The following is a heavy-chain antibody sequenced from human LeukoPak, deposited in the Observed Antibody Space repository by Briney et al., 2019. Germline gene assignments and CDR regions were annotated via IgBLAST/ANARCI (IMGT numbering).Heavy chain of an antibody. Sequence: PGGSLRLSCAASGFTFSSYAMSWVRQAPGKGREWVSAIRGSGGSTYYADSVKGRFTISRDNSKNTLYLQMNSLRAEDTAVYYCAKGRRAPLVGTINKSWIDYWGQGTLVTVSS. CDR2: IRGSGGST. V-gene: IGHV3-23*01. CDR1: GFTFSSYA. D-gene: IGHD1-7*01. J-gene: IGHJ4*02. CDR3: AKGRRAPLVGTINKSWIDY.